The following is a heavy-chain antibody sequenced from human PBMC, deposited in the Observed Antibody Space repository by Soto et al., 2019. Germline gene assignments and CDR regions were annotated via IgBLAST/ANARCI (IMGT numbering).Heavy chain of an antibody. CDR2: ISSSSSTI. V-gene: IGHV3-48*01. J-gene: IGHJ3*02. Sequence: GGSLRLSCAASGITFSSYSMNWVRQAPGKGLECVSYISSSSSTIYYADSVKGRFTISRDNAKNSLYLQMNSLRAEDTAVYYCARESLGYCSGGSCYKGDAFDIWGHGTMVTVTS. CDR3: ARESLGYCSGGSCYKGDAFDI. D-gene: IGHD2-15*01. CDR1: GITFSSYS.